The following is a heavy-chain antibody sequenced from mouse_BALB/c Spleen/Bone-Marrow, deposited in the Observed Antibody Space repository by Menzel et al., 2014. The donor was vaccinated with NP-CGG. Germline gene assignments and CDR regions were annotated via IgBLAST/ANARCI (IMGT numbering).Heavy chain of an antibody. CDR1: GYAFSSYR. Sequence: QVHVKQSGAELVRPGSSVKISCKASGYAFSSYRMNWVKQRPGQGLEWIGQIYPGDGDTNYNGKFKGKATLTADKSSSTAYMQLSSLTSEDSAVYFCARGPWFAYWGQGTLVTVSA. V-gene: IGHV1-80*01. CDR2: IYPGDGDT. J-gene: IGHJ3*01. CDR3: ARGPWFAY.